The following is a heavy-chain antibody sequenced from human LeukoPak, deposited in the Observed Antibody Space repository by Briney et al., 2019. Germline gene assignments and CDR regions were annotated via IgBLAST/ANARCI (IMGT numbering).Heavy chain of an antibody. V-gene: IGHV3-7*05. CDR2: MNQDGSEK. D-gene: IGHD6-19*01. J-gene: IGHJ4*02. Sequence: GGSLRLSCAASGFTFNNYWMTWVRQAPGKGLEWVANMNQDGSEKFYVDSVKGRFTISRDNAKNSLYLQMNSLRAEDTAVYYCARDSSGWRPLDYWGQGILVTVSS. CDR1: GFTFNNYW. CDR3: ARDSSGWRPLDY.